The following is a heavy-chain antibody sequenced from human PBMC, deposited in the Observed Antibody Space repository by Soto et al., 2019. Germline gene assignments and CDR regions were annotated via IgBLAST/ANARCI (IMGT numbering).Heavy chain of an antibody. Sequence: EVKLVESGGGLVQPGGSLKLSCAASGFTFSGSALHWVRPASGKGLEWFGRIRSKGNNYATAYGASLKGRFTISRDDAKNTAYLQMNSLNTEDTAVYYCSRQASDFWSGKPQYDMDVWGNWTPVTVSS. J-gene: IGHJ6*03. D-gene: IGHD3-3*01. V-gene: IGHV3-73*01. CDR1: GFTFSGSA. CDR2: IRSKGNNYAT. CDR3: SRQASDFWSGKPQYDMDV.